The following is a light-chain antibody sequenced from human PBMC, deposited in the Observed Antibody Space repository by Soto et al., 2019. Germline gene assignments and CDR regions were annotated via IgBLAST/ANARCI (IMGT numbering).Light chain of an antibody. Sequence: DIQMTQSPSSLSASVGDRVTITCRASQSITNYLNWYQQKPGKAPKLLIYAASILQSGVPSRFSGSGSGTDFTLTISSLQPEDFATYYCQQSYSTPLTVGGGTKVEIK. CDR2: AAS. CDR3: QQSYSTPLT. CDR1: QSITNY. J-gene: IGKJ4*01. V-gene: IGKV1-39*01.